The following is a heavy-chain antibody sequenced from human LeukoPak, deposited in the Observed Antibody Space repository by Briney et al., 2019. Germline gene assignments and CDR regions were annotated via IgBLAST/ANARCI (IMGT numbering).Heavy chain of an antibody. CDR3: ARGADYYDSSGPPDY. J-gene: IGHJ4*02. D-gene: IGHD3-22*01. V-gene: IGHV4-4*07. CDR1: GGSISSYY. CDR2: IYTSGST. Sequence: SETLSLTCTVSGGSISSYYWSWIRQPAGKGLEWIGRIYTSGSTNYNPSLKSRVTMSVDTSKNQFSLKLSSVTAADTAVYYCARGADYYDSSGPPDYWGQGTLVTVSS.